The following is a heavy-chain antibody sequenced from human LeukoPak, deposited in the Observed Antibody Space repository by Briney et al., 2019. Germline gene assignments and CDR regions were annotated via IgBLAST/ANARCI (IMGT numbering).Heavy chain of an antibody. CDR1: GESFSGYY. CDR2: IYNNETA. D-gene: IGHD5-18*01. Sequence: PSETLSLTCAVYGESFSGYYWSWIRQPPGKGLEWIGYIYNNETAKYNPSLRSRVTISSDTSKNHLSLKMSSVTAADTAVYYCVRETAQYNFGYHAFDLWGQGTLVTVSS. V-gene: IGHV4-34*01. CDR3: VRETAQYNFGYHAFDL. J-gene: IGHJ3*01.